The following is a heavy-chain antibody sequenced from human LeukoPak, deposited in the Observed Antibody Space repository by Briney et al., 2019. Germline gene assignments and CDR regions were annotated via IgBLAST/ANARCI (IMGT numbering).Heavy chain of an antibody. CDR3: ARRDMTAVTAYAFDI. V-gene: IGHV4-39*01. D-gene: IGHD4-11*01. J-gene: IGHJ3*02. CDR1: GGSISSSTHY. Sequence: SETLSLTCTVSGGSISSSTHYWGWIRQPPGKGLEWIGSIYYSGSTYYSPSLKSRVTISVDTSKNQFSLRLSSVTAADKAVYYCARRDMTAVTAYAFDIWGQGTMVTVSS. CDR2: IYYSGST.